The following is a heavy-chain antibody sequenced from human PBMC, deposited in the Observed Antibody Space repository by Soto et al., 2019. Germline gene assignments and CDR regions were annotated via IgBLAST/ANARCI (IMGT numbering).Heavy chain of an antibody. Sequence: GESLKISCKGSGYSFTSYWISWVRQMPGKGLEWMGRIDPSDSYTNYSPSFQGHVTISADKSISTAYLQWSSLKASDTAMYYCARHGGREYSYGYKRGYYYYGKDVWGQGTTVTVSS. D-gene: IGHD5-18*01. J-gene: IGHJ6*02. CDR3: ARHGGREYSYGYKRGYYYYGKDV. V-gene: IGHV5-10-1*01. CDR2: IDPSDSYT. CDR1: GYSFTSYW.